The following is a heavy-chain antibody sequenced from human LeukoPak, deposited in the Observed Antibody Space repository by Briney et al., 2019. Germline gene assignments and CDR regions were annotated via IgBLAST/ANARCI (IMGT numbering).Heavy chain of an antibody. V-gene: IGHV3-23*01. CDR2: ISGSGGST. CDR1: GFTFSSYA. CDR3: AKHPTHCSSTSCYTGPRDYYYMVV. Sequence: PGGSLRLSCAASGFTFSSYAMSWVRQAPGKGLEWVSAISGSGGSTYYADSVKGRFTISRDNSKNTLYLQMNSLRAEDTAVYHCAKHPTHCSSTSCYTGPRDYYYMVVWGKGTTVTVSS. D-gene: IGHD2-2*02. J-gene: IGHJ6*03.